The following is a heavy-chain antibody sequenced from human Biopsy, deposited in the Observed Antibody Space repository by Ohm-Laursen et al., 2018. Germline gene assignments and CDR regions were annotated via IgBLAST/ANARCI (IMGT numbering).Heavy chain of an antibody. D-gene: IGHD3-22*01. J-gene: IGHJ5*02. CDR2: IFNSANT. CDR3: ARGDYFDSNGYFWFDP. CDR1: GDSISSGGSY. Sequence: SQTLSLTCTVSGDSISSGGSYWSWIRQRPGRGLEWIGYIFNSANTYYNPSPKNLITISGDTSKNQFSLKLNSVTAADTAVYYCARGDYFDSNGYFWFDPWGQGTLVTVSS. V-gene: IGHV4-31*01.